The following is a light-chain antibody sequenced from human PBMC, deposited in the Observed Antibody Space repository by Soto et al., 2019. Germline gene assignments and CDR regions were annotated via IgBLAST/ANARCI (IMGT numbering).Light chain of an antibody. CDR2: GAS. V-gene: IGKV3-20*01. CDR3: QQYVSSLPFT. Sequence: EIVLTQSPGTLSLSPGERATLSCRASQSVSSSYLAWYQQKPGQAPRLLIYGASSRATGIPDRFSGSGSGTDFTLTISRLEPEDFAVYYCQQYVSSLPFTFGPGTKVDIK. CDR1: QSVSSSY. J-gene: IGKJ3*01.